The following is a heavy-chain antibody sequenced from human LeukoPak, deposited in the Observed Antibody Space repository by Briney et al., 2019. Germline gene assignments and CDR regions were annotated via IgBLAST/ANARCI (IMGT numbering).Heavy chain of an antibody. CDR3: ARDPVGATGWFDP. V-gene: IGHV1-69*13. J-gene: IGHJ5*02. D-gene: IGHD1-26*01. Sequence: SVKVSCKASGGTFSSYAISWVRQAPGQGLEWMGGITPIFGTANYAQKFQGRVTITADESTSTAYMELSSLRSEDTAVYYCARDPVGATGWFDPWGQGTLVTVSS. CDR2: ITPIFGTA. CDR1: GGTFSSYA.